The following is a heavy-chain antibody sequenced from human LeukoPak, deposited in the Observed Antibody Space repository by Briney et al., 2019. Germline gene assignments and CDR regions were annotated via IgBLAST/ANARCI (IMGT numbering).Heavy chain of an antibody. V-gene: IGHV1-8*01. J-gene: IGHJ4*02. CDR2: MNPNSGKT. Sequence: ASVKVSCKASGYTFTSYDINWVRQAPGKGLEWMGWMNPNSGKTDYAQKFKGRVTMNRNTSISTAYMELSSLRSEDTAVYYCARAGIAARRALDYWGQGTLVTVSS. CDR3: ARAGIAARRALDY. CDR1: GYTFTSYD. D-gene: IGHD6-6*01.